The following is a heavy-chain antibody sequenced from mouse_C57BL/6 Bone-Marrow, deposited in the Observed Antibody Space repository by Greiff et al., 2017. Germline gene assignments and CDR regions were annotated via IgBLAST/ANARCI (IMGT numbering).Heavy chain of an antibody. D-gene: IGHD4-1*02. CDR1: GFNIKDDY. CDR3: TSNWFDY. CDR2: IDPENGDT. V-gene: IGHV14-4*01. Sequence: VQLQQSGAELVRPGASVKLSCTASGFNIKDDYMHWVKQRPDQGLEWIGWIDPENGDTEYASKFQGKATITADTSSNTAYLQLSSLTSEDTAVYYCTSNWFDYWGQGTTLTVSS. J-gene: IGHJ2*01.